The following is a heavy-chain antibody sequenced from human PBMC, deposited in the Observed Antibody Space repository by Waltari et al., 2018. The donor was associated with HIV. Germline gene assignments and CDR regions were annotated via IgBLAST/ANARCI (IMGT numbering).Heavy chain of an antibody. CDR2: ISWNSGSI. J-gene: IGHJ6*02. CDR3: AKGTAEYYGSGRLGV. Sequence: EVQLVESGGGLVQPGRSLRLSCAASGFTFDDYAMTWVRQAPGKGLEWVSGISWNSGSIGYADSVKGRFTISRDNAKNSLYLQMNSLRAEDTALYYCAKGTAEYYGSGRLGVWGQGTTVTVSS. CDR1: GFTFDDYA. D-gene: IGHD3-10*01. V-gene: IGHV3-9*01.